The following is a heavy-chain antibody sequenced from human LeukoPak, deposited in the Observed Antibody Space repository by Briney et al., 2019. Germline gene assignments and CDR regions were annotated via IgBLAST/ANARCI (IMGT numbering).Heavy chain of an antibody. V-gene: IGHV3-21*01. CDR3: ASRLAHCGGDCYSDAFDI. CDR2: IDSSGSHI. CDR1: GFTFSSYS. J-gene: IGHJ3*02. Sequence: GRSLRLSCAASGFTFSSYSMNWVRQAPGKGLEWVSSIDSSGSHIYYTDSVKGRFTISRDNAKNSLYLQMNTLRAEDTALYYCASRLAHCGGDCYSDAFDIWGQGTMVTVSS. D-gene: IGHD2-21*02.